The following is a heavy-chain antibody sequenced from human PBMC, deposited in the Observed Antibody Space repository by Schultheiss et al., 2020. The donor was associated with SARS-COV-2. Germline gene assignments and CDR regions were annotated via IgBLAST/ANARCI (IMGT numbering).Heavy chain of an antibody. CDR1: GGSISSSSYY. CDR2: IYYSGST. Sequence: SQTLSLTCTVSGGSISSSSYYWGWIRQPPGKGLEWIGYIYYSGSTYYNPSLKSRVTISVDTSKNQFSLKLSSVTAADTAVYYCARGLITMVRGVIRKIYYYYGMDVWGQGTTVTVSS. V-gene: IGHV4-39*07. D-gene: IGHD3-10*01. J-gene: IGHJ6*02. CDR3: ARGLITMVRGVIRKIYYYYGMDV.